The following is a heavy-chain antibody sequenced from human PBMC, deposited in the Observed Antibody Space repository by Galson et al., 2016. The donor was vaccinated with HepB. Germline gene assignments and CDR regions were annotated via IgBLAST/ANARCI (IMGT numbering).Heavy chain of an antibody. CDR2: VSANGTT. V-gene: IGHV4-59*12. CDR1: GASINTFF. J-gene: IGHJ5*02. Sequence: SETLSLTCTVSGASINTFFWNWIRQPPGKGLEWIGYVSANGTTVYNPSLKRRVTMSVRKSRSQVSLRLTSVTAADTAVYYCARDLNPSVLAGVWLDPWGPGTLVTVSS. D-gene: IGHD4/OR15-4a*01. CDR3: ARDLNPSVLAGVWLDP.